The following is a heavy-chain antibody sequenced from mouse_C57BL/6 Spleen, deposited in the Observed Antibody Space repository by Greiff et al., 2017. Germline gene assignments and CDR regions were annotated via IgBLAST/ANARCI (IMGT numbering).Heavy chain of an antibody. CDR3: TQEVYAMDY. J-gene: IGHJ4*01. Sequence: ELQLQESGAELVRPGASVNLSCTASGFNIKAYSMHWVKQRPEQGLEWIGRIGPEDGDTEYAPKFQGKSTMTADTSSNTAYLQLSSLTSEDTAVYYCTQEVYAMDYWGQGTSVTVSS. V-gene: IGHV14-1*01. CDR1: GFNIKAYS. CDR2: IGPEDGDT.